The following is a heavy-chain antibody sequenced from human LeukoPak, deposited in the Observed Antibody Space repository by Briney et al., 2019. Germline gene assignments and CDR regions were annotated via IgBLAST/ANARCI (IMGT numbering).Heavy chain of an antibody. CDR1: GVSITTNSYY. CDR3: ASPSSTWYGGNWFDP. J-gene: IGHJ5*02. D-gene: IGHD6-13*01. V-gene: IGHV4-39*07. Sequence: SETLSLTCTVSGVSITTNSYYWGWIRQPPGKGLEWIGSISYSGSTYYNPSLKSRVTISMDTSKNQFSLRLTSVTAADTAMYYCASPSSTWYGGNWFDPWGQGTLVTVSS. CDR2: ISYSGST.